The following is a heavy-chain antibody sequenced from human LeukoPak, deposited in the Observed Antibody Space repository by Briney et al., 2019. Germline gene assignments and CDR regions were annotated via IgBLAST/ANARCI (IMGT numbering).Heavy chain of an antibody. Sequence: SQTLSLTFTVSGGSISSGDYYWSWIRQPPGKGLEWIGYIYYSGSTYYNPSLKSRVTISVDTSKNQFSLKLSSVTAADTAVYYCVRMLKSGTYGMDVWGQGTTVTVSS. CDR2: IYYSGST. CDR1: GGSISSGDYY. J-gene: IGHJ6*02. D-gene: IGHD3-10*01. CDR3: VRMLKSGTYGMDV. V-gene: IGHV4-30-4*01.